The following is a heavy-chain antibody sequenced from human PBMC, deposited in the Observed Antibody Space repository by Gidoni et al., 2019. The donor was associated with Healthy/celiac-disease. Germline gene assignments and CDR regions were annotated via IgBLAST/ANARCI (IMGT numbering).Heavy chain of an antibody. CDR2: IYYGGRP. D-gene: IGHD6-19*01. Sequence: QLQLQESGTGLGKPAETLSRTCTGSGGSLSISSYYWGWLRQPPGKGLGCSGSIYYGGRPYYHPSLTSRVTISVDTSKNQFSLKLSSVTAADTAVYYCARRPSIAVAGPLYYWGQGTLVTVSS. CDR1: GGSLSISSYY. J-gene: IGHJ4*02. V-gene: IGHV4-39*01. CDR3: ARRPSIAVAGPLYY.